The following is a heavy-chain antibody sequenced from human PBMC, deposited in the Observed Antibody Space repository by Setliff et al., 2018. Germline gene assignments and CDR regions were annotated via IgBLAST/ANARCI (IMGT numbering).Heavy chain of an antibody. CDR2: VRRNTNSYAT. CDR1: EFSLSDFH. J-gene: IGHJ4*02. V-gene: IGHV3-73*01. CDR3: VRAPRSLPRPLDY. Sequence: GGSLRLSCAASEFSLSDFHMHWVRQAPGKGLEWVGRVRRNTNSYATAYSASLKGRFTISRDDSKNTAYLQMNSLQSEDTAVYYCVRAPRSLPRPLDYWGQGTLVTVSS. D-gene: IGHD1-1*01.